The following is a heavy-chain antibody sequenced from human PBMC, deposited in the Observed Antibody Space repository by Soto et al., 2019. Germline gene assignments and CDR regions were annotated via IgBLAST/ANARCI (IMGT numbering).Heavy chain of an antibody. V-gene: IGHV3-7*01. CDR1: GFTFSNYW. D-gene: IGHD2-2*01. CDR2: IKQDATGT. CDR3: ARLPRTIARDVY. J-gene: IGHJ4*02. Sequence: EVHLVESGGGFVQPGGSLRLSCVASGFTFSNYWMHWVRQAPGKGLEWVANIKQDATGTSYADSVKGRFSISRDNAKNSLYLQMESLRVDDTAVYYCARLPRTIARDVYWGQGALVTVSS.